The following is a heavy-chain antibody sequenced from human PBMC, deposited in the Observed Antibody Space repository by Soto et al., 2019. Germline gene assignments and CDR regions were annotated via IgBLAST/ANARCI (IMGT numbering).Heavy chain of an antibody. CDR1: GFTFSDYY. V-gene: IGHV3-11*06. CDR3: ARAPGYCTNGVCSSHPNAFDI. J-gene: IGHJ3*02. CDR2: ISSSSSYT. Sequence: GGSLSLSCADAGFTFSDYYMSWIRQAPGKGLEWVSYISSSSSYTNYADSVKGRFTISRDNAKNSLYLQMNSLRAEDTAVYYCARAPGYCTNGVCSSHPNAFDIWGQGTMVTVSS. D-gene: IGHD2-8*01.